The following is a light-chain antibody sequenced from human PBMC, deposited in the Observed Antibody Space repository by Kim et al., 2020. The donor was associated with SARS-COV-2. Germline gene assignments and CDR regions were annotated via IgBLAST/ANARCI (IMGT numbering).Light chain of an antibody. CDR3: AAWDDSLSGWV. Sequence: GQRVTISCSGSSSNIGSNYVYWHQQFPGTAPKVLIYRNNLRPSVVPDRVSGSKSGTSASLAISDLRSEDEADYYCAAWDDSLSGWVFGGGTQLTVL. V-gene: IGLV1-47*01. CDR1: SSNIGSNY. J-gene: IGLJ3*02. CDR2: RNN.